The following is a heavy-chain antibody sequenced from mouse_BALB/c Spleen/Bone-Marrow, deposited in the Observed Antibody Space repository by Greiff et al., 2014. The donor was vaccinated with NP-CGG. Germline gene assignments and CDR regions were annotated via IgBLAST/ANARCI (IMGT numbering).Heavy chain of an antibody. J-gene: IGHJ3*01. CDR2: IRSKSNNYAT. CDR1: GFTFNTYA. D-gene: IGHD2-4*01. CDR3: VRQNYDYAWFAY. V-gene: IGHV10-1*02. Sequence: DVMLVESGGGLVQPKGPLKLSCAASGFTFNTYAMNWVRQAPGKGLEWVARIRSKSNNYATYYADSVKVMFTISRDDSQSMLYLQMNNLETEDTAMYYCVRQNYDYAWFAYWGQGTLVTVSA.